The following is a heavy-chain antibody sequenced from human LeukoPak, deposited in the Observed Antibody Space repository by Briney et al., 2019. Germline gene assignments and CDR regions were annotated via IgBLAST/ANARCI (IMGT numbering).Heavy chain of an antibody. D-gene: IGHD3-22*01. V-gene: IGHV3-74*01. CDR1: GLTFSSYW. J-gene: IGHJ5*02. CDR2: IESDGST. CDR3: ARDLGQYYDTSDNWFDP. Sequence: GGSLRLSCAASGLTFSSYWMHWVRQTPGKGLMRVSRIESDGSTIYADSVKDRFTISRDNGKNTVYLQMNSLRVDDTAMYYCARDLGQYYDTSDNWFDPWGQGTLVTVSS.